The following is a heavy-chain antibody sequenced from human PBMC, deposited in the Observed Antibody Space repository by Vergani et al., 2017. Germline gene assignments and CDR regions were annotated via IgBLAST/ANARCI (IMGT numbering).Heavy chain of an antibody. CDR2: INPNSGGT. D-gene: IGHD6-19*01. CDR1: GYTFTSDD. CDR3: ARGQWLPTLSFDY. V-gene: IGHV1-2*02. Sequence: QVQLVQSGAEVKKPGASVKVSCKASGYTFTSDDINWVRQAPGQGLEWMGWINPNSGGTNYAQKFQGRVTMTRDTSISTAYMELSRLRSDDTAVYYCARGQWLPTLSFDYWGQGTLVTVSS. J-gene: IGHJ4*02.